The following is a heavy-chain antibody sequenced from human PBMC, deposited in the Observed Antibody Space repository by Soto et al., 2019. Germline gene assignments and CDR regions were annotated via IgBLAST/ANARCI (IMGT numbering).Heavy chain of an antibody. CDR1: GRTLSNFE. J-gene: IGHJ4*02. D-gene: IGHD1-26*01. CDR3: ATRSIDYYFY. Sequence: GGSLRLSCAASGRTLSNFETDWVRQAPGKALERIAYISIGARSIHYADSVRGRLTIPRDDAENSVFLQMDRLSAEDTAVYCCATRSIDYYFYWGQGALVTVSS. CDR2: ISIGARSI. V-gene: IGHV3-48*03.